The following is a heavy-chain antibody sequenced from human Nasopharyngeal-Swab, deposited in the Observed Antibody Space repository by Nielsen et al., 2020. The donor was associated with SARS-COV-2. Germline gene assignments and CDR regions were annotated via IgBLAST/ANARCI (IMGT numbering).Heavy chain of an antibody. J-gene: IGHJ6*03. D-gene: IGHD5-12*01. CDR2: ISSSSSYI. CDR3: ARVSGYDLLEVYYYYYYMDV. V-gene: IGHV3-21*01. CDR1: GFTFSSYS. Sequence: GESLKISCAASGFTFSSYSMNWVCQAPGKGLEWVSSISSSSSYIYYADSVKGRFTISRDNAKNSLYLQMNSLRAEDTAVYYCARVSGYDLLEVYYYYYYMDVWGKGTTVTVSS.